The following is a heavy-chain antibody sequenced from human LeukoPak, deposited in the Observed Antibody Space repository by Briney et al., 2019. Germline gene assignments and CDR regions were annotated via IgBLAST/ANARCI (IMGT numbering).Heavy chain of an antibody. Sequence: SVKVSCKASGYTFTAYYINWVRQAPGQGLEWMGWINPNSGGTNYAQKFQGRVTMTRDTSISTAYMELSRLRSDDTAVYYCARDLRDFWSGYYNGMDVWGQGTTVTVSS. V-gene: IGHV1-2*02. D-gene: IGHD3-3*01. J-gene: IGHJ6*02. CDR1: GYTFTAYY. CDR3: ARDLRDFWSGYYNGMDV. CDR2: INPNSGGT.